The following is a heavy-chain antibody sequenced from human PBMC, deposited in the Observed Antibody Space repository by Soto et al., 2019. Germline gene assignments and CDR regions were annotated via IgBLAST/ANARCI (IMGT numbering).Heavy chain of an antibody. CDR1: GFTFSSYW. V-gene: IGHV3-7*01. CDR2: IKQDGSEK. Sequence: GGSLRLSCAASGFTFSSYWMSWVRQAPGKGLEWVANIKQDGSEKYYVDSVKGRFTISRDNAKNSLYLQMNSLTAEDTAVYYCARLLGDYVLYYAFDIWGQGTMVTVSS. J-gene: IGHJ3*02. CDR3: ARLLGDYVLYYAFDI. D-gene: IGHD4-17*01.